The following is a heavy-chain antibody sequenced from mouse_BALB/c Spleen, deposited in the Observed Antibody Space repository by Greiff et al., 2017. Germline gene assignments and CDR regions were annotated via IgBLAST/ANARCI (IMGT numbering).Heavy chain of an antibody. Sequence: EVHLVESGPGLVKPSQSLSLTCSVTGYSITSGYYWNWIRQFPGNKLEWMGYISYDGSNNYNPSLKNRISITRDTSKNQFFLKLNSVTTEDTATYYCARENWDSFAYWGQGTLVTVSA. CDR2: ISYDGSN. J-gene: IGHJ3*01. CDR3: ARENWDSFAY. V-gene: IGHV3-6*02. CDR1: GYSITSGYY. D-gene: IGHD4-1*01.